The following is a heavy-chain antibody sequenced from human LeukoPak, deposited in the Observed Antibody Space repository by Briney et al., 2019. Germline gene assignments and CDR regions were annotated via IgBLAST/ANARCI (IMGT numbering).Heavy chain of an antibody. V-gene: IGHV3-53*05. CDR3: ATGLYDYVWGSYRQNHY. CDR2: IYSGGST. CDR1: GFTVSSNY. Sequence: GGSLRLSCAASGFTVSSNYMSWVRQAPGKGLEWVSVIYSGGSTYYADSVKGRFTISRDNSKNTLYLQMNSLRSEDTAVYYCATGLYDYVWGSYRQNHYWGQGTLVTVSS. D-gene: IGHD3-16*02. J-gene: IGHJ4*02.